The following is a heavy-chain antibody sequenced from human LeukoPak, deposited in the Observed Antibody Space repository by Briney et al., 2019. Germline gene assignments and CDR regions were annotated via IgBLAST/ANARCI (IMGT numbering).Heavy chain of an antibody. CDR2: ISSSGKTI. V-gene: IGHV3-48*03. CDR3: ATTSIAAAVPGCFDY. Sequence: GGSLRLSCEASGFTFSSYEMNWVRQAPGKGLEWVSYISSSGKTIYYADSTKGRFTVSRNNAKNSLYLQMNSLRAEDTAVYYCATTSIAAAVPGCFDYWGQGTLVTVFS. CDR1: GFTFSSYE. J-gene: IGHJ4*02. D-gene: IGHD6-13*01.